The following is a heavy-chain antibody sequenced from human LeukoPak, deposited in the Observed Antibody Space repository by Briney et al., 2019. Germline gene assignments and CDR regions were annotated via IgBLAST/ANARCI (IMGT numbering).Heavy chain of an antibody. J-gene: IGHJ4*02. Sequence: GGSLRLSCAASGFTFSNAWMSWVRQAPGKGLEWVGRIKTKTAGGTTDYVAPVKGRFTISRDDSKNTLYLQMNSLKTEDTAVYYCTTDFTDYWGQGTLVSVSS. CDR3: TTDFTDY. V-gene: IGHV3-15*01. CDR2: IKTKTAGGTT. CDR1: GFTFSNAW.